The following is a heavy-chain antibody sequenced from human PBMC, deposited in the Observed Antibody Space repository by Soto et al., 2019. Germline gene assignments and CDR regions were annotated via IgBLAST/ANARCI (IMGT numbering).Heavy chain of an antibody. CDR1: GFTFSSYG. D-gene: IGHD3-22*01. Sequence: GGSLRLSCAASGFTFSSYGMTWVRQAPGKGLEWVSLISGSGGTTYYADSVKGRFTISRDNSKNTLYLQMNSLRAEDTALYYCARHSADYYDSSTYYYDYGSDYWGQGTLVTVSS. J-gene: IGHJ4*02. CDR3: ARHSADYYDSSTYYYDYGSDY. V-gene: IGHV3-23*01. CDR2: ISGSGGTT.